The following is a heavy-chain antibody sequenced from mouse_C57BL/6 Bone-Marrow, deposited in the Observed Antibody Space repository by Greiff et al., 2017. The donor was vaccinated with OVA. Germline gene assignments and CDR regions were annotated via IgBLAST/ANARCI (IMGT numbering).Heavy chain of an antibody. CDR3: ARRRKAMDY. Sequence: VQGVESGGDLVKPGGSLKLSCAASGFTFSSYGMSWVRQTPDKRLEWVATISSGGSYTYYPDSVKGRFTISRDNAKNTLYLQMSSLKSEDTAMYYCARRRKAMDYWGQGTSVTVSS. CDR1: GFTFSSYG. CDR2: ISSGGSYT. V-gene: IGHV5-6*02. J-gene: IGHJ4*01.